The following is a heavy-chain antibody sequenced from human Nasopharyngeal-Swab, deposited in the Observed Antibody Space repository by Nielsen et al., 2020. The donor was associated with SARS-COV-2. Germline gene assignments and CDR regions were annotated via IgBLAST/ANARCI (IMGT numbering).Heavy chain of an antibody. CDR3: ARIAVAVSPV. Sequence: SQTLSLTCAISGDRVSSNTAAWNSIRPSPSRGLEWLGRTYYRSMWNNDYAVSVRGRITINPDPSKNQFFLQLNSVTPEDTAVYYCARIAVAVSPVWGQGTLVTVSS. CDR2: TYYRSMWNN. D-gene: IGHD6-19*01. CDR1: GDRVSSNTAA. V-gene: IGHV6-1*01. J-gene: IGHJ4*02.